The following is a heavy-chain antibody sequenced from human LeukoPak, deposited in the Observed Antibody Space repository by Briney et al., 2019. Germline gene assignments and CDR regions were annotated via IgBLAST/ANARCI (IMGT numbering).Heavy chain of an antibody. V-gene: IGHV3-21*01. CDR1: GFTFSTYT. Sequence: GGSLRLSCAASGFTFSTYTMNWVRQAPGKGLEWVSSITSSSSYIYYADSVKGRFTISRDNAKNSLYLQMNSLRVEDTAVYYCAKDVAVAPFDPWGQGTLVTVSS. CDR3: AKDVAVAPFDP. J-gene: IGHJ5*02. D-gene: IGHD6-19*01. CDR2: ITSSSSYI.